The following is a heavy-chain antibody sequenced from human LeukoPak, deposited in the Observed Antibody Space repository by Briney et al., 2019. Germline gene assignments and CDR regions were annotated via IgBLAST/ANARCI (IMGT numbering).Heavy chain of an antibody. J-gene: IGHJ4*02. Sequence: SETLSLTCTVSGASISSYYWSWIRQPPGKGLEWIGYVSYSGGSNYNPSLNYNPSLKSRVAISVDTSKNQFSLKLSSVTAADTAVYYCARLNFWSGYYWDYWGQGTLVTVSS. V-gene: IGHV4-59*08. CDR3: ARLNFWSGYYWDY. D-gene: IGHD3-3*01. CDR2: VSYSGGS. CDR1: GASISSYY.